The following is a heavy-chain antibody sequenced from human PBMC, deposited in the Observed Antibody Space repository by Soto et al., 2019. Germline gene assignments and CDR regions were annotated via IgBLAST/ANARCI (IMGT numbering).Heavy chain of an antibody. CDR1: GFTFSSYG. CDR3: SKAGYSSSWYFDY. Sequence: GGSLRLSCAASGFTFSSYGMHWVRQAPGKGLEWVAVISYDGSNKYYADSVKGRFTISRDNSKNTLYLQMNSLRAEDTAVYYFSKAGYSSSWYFDYWGQGTLVTVSS. CDR2: ISYDGSNK. J-gene: IGHJ4*02. V-gene: IGHV3-30*18. D-gene: IGHD6-13*01.